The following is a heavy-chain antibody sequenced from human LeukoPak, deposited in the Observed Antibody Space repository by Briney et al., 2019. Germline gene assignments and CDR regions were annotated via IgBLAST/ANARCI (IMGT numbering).Heavy chain of an antibody. CDR2: ISGSGGST. CDR3: AKVGYSYGYFDY. V-gene: IGHV3-23*01. D-gene: IGHD5-18*01. Sequence: GGSLRLSCAASGFTFSSYAMSWVRQAPGKGLEWVSAISGSGGSTYYADSVKGRFTISRDNSKNTLYLQVNSLRAEDTAVYYCAKVGYSYGYFDYWGQGTLVTVSA. J-gene: IGHJ4*02. CDR1: GFTFSSYA.